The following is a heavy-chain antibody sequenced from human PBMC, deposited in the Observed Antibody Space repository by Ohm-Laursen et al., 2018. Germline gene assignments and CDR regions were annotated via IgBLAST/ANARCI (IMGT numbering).Heavy chain of an antibody. J-gene: IGHJ4*02. CDR1: GFTFEDSA. Sequence: LRLSCAASGFTFEDSAMQWVRQAPGKGLEWVAGISWNSVTLDYADSVKGRFTISRDNAKNSLYLQMNSLRIEDTALYYCAKDRFDSNNYVDYWGQGTLVTVSS. CDR3: AKDRFDSNNYVDY. CDR2: ISWNSVTL. V-gene: IGHV3-9*01. D-gene: IGHD2-15*01.